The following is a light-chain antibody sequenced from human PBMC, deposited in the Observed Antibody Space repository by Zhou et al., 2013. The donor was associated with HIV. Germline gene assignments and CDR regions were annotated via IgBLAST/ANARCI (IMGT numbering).Light chain of an antibody. Sequence: EIVLTQSPGTLSLSPGERATLSCRASQSVSSSYLAWYQQKPGQAPRLLIYDASNRATGIPARFSGSGSGTDFTLTISSMQSEDFATYYCQQYSSYPRAFGQGTKLEIK. V-gene: IGKV3-20*01. J-gene: IGKJ2*01. CDR3: QQYSSYPRA. CDR2: DAS. CDR1: QSVSSSY.